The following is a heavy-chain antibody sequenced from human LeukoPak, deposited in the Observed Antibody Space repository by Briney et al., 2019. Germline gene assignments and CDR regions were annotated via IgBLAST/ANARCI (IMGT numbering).Heavy chain of an antibody. V-gene: IGHV3-30*01. CDR2: ISYDGSNK. D-gene: IGHD5-24*01. CDR1: GFTFSSYA. Sequence: GGSLRLSCAASGFTFSSYAMHWVRQAPGKGLEWVAVISYDGSNKYYADSVKGRFTISRDNSKNTLYLQMNSLRAEDTAVYYCAREGGRRDGYKNYFDYWGQGTLVTVSS. J-gene: IGHJ4*02. CDR3: AREGGRRDGYKNYFDY.